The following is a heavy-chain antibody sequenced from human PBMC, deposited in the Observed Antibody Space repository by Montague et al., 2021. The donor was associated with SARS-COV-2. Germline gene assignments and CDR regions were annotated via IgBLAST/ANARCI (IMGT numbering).Heavy chain of an antibody. CDR3: AGGQQMNYFDF. CDR1: GASITTYY. J-gene: IGHJ4*02. D-gene: IGHD1/OR15-1a*01. CDR2: IYYNEKT. V-gene: IGHV4-59*13. Sequence: SETLSLTCAVSGASITTYYWSWIRQPPGQGLEWIGHIYYNEKTNYNPSLKSRVTISMDTPENRFSLKVTSVTAADTALYFCAGGQQMNYFDFWGQATLVTVSS.